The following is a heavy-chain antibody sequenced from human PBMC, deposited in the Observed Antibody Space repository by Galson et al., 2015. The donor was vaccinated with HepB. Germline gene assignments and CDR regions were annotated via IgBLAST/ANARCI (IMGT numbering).Heavy chain of an antibody. J-gene: IGHJ4*02. CDR2: IASEIEGGTL. CDR1: GFNFDRAW. V-gene: IGHV3-15*07. D-gene: IGHD2-15*01. CDR3: TNLALLSDDS. Sequence: SLRLSCAASGFNFDRAWMNWVRQVPGKGLEWVGRIASEIEGGTLDYAAPVNGRFTISRDESESTLYLQMNSPTPEDTAVYYCTNLALLSDDSWGQETLVTVSS.